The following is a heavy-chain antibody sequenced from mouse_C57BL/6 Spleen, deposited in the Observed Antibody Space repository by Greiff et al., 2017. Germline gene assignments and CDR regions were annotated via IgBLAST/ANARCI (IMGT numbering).Heavy chain of an antibody. CDR1: GYTFTSYW. Sequence: QVQLQQPGTELVKPGASVKLSCKASGYTFTSYWMHWVKQRPGQGLEWIGNINPSNGGTNYNEKFKSKATLTVDKSSSTAYIQLSSLTSEDSAVYYYAREGGIYYGNPGAMDYWGQGASVTVSS. D-gene: IGHD2-1*01. CDR3: AREGGIYYGNPGAMDY. V-gene: IGHV1-53*01. J-gene: IGHJ4*01. CDR2: INPSNGGT.